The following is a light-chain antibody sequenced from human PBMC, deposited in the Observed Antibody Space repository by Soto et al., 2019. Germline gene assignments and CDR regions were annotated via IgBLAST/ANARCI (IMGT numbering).Light chain of an antibody. CDR3: QQYNNWPPK. Sequence: IVMNQWPATLSVNTGERATLSCRASQSVSSNLAWYQQKPGQAPRLLIYGASTRATGIPARFSCSGSGTEFTLTISILHSEDFAVDYCQQYNNWPPKFGQGTKVDIK. V-gene: IGKV3-15*01. J-gene: IGKJ1*01. CDR2: GAS. CDR1: QSVSSN.